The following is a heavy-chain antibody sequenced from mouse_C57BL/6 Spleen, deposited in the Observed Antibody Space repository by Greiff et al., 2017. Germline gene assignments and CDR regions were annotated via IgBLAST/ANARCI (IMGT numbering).Heavy chain of an antibody. J-gene: IGHJ1*03. CDR3: ARDYYGSNWYFDV. CDR2: INPDSSTI. Sequence: APGGVDFSRYWMSWVRRAPGKGLEWIGEINPDSSTINYAPSLKDKFIISRDNAKNTLYLQMSKVRSEDTALYYCARDYYGSNWYFDVWGTGTTVTVSS. CDR1: GVDFSRYW. D-gene: IGHD1-1*01. V-gene: IGHV4-1*01.